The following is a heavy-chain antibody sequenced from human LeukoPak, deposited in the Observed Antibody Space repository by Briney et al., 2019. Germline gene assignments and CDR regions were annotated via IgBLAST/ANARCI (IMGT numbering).Heavy chain of an antibody. V-gene: IGHV3-30-3*01. CDR3: VTYRRVATIIWTFDY. Sequence: PGRSLRLSCAASGFTFSSYAMHWVRQAPGKGLEWVAVISYDGSNKYYADSVKGRFTISRDNSKNTLYLQMNSLRAEDTAVYYCVTYRRVATIIWTFDYWGQGTLVTVSS. CDR1: GFTFSSYA. J-gene: IGHJ4*02. CDR2: ISYDGSNK. D-gene: IGHD5-12*01.